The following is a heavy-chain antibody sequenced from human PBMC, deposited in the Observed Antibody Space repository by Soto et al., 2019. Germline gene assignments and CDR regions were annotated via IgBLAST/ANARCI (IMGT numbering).Heavy chain of an antibody. V-gene: IGHV1-46*01. CDR2: INPSPGSV. Sequence: QVLLVQSGAEVKKPGASVKVSCKASGYTFSSYYLHWVRQAPGQGLEWMGIINPSPGSVSYAQNFQGRVNMTSDMSTSTVYMELSSLRSDDSAVFYCAREKGPRLSEPYFDLWGRGTLVTVSS. D-gene: IGHD6-25*01. CDR1: GYTFSSYY. CDR3: AREKGPRLSEPYFDL. J-gene: IGHJ2*01.